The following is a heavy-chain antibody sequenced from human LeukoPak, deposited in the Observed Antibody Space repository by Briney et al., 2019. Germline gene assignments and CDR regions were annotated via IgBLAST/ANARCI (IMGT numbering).Heavy chain of an antibody. CDR2: ISSVNNDI. V-gene: IGHV3-21*06. D-gene: IGHD2-2*01. Sequence: GGSLRLSCAASGFTFSSYDMNWVRQAPGKGLEWVSSISSVNNDIYYADSVKGRFTISRDNAKNSLYLQMSSLRAEDTAIYYCAKSKPPREYCSVTTCYAGFGAFDIWGQGTMVTVFS. J-gene: IGHJ3*02. CDR1: GFTFSSYD. CDR3: AKSKPPREYCSVTTCYAGFGAFDI.